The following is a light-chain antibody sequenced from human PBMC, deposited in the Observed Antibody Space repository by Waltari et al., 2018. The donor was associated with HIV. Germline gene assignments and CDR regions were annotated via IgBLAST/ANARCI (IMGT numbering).Light chain of an antibody. CDR2: EDS. CDR3: YSTDSSGNPS. CDR1: ALPKKY. J-gene: IGLJ2*01. Sequence: SYELTQPPSVSVSPGQPARFTCSGDALPKKYDFWYQQNSGQAPELVIYEDSKRPSGIPERFSGSSSGTIATLTISGAQVEDEADYYCYSTDSSGNPSFGGGTKLTVL. V-gene: IGLV3-10*01.